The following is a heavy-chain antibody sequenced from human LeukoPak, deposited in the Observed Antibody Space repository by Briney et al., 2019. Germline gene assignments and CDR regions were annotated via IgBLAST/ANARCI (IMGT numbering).Heavy chain of an antibody. J-gene: IGHJ6*03. D-gene: IGHD2-15*01. V-gene: IGHV3-30*04. CDR3: NWIHRTPASATGDDYYYYMGV. CDR2: ISYDGSNE. CDR1: GFTFSSYV. Sequence: PGGSLRLSCAASGFTFSSYVMHWVRQAPGKGLEWVAIISYDGSNEYYADSVKGRFTISRDNSKNTIYLQMNSLETEDTAVYFCNWIHRTPASATGDDYYYYMGVWGKGTTVIISS.